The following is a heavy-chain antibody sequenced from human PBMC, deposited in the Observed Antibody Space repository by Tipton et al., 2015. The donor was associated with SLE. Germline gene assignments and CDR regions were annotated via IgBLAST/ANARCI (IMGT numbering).Heavy chain of an antibody. J-gene: IGHJ4*02. CDR2: IKSKADGGTT. CDR3: IPRGYSGY. CDR1: GGSFSGHY. D-gene: IGHD5-12*01. V-gene: IGHV3-15*01. Sequence: SLRLSCAVYGGSFSGHYWSWIRQPPGKGLEWVGRIKSKADGGTTDYVAPVKGRFTMSRDDSKNTLYLQMNSLKTEDTAVYYCIPRGYSGYWGQGTLVTVSS.